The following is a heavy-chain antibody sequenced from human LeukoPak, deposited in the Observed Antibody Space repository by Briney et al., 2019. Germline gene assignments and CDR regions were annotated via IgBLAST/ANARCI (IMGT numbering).Heavy chain of an antibody. J-gene: IGHJ4*02. D-gene: IGHD3-16*01. V-gene: IGHV4-4*07. CDR2: IYCGGSTTYNPSP. CDR1: GGSISSYF. Sequence: SETLSLTCIVSGGSISSYFWNRIRQPAGKGLEWIGKIYCGGSTTYNPSPNYNPSLKSRVTMSMDTSNNEFSPSLTSVTAADTAVYYCARDLGWGSPVAYWGQGTLVTVSS. CDR3: ARDLGWGSPVAY.